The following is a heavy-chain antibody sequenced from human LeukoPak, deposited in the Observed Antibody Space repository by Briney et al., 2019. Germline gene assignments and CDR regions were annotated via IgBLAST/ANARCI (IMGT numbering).Heavy chain of an antibody. Sequence: GGSLRLSCAASGFTFSSYAMSWVRQAPGKGLEWVSDINGSGGSTYYADSVKGRFTISRDNLKNTLYLQMNSLRAEDTAVYYCARGGPNWNYVFDYWGQGTLVTVSS. D-gene: IGHD1-7*01. V-gene: IGHV3-23*01. J-gene: IGHJ4*02. CDR2: INGSGGST. CDR3: ARGGPNWNYVFDY. CDR1: GFTFSSYA.